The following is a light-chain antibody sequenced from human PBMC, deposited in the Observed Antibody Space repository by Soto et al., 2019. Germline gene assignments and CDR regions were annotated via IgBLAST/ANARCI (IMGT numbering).Light chain of an antibody. V-gene: IGKV3-20*01. CDR1: QSVRSSY. CDR3: QQYGSSPPEYT. J-gene: IGKJ2*01. Sequence: EIVLTQSPGTLSLSPGERATLSCRASQSVRSSYLAWYQQKPGQAPRLLIYGPSSRATGIADRFSGSGSGTDFTLTISRLEPEDFAVYYCQQYGSSPPEYTFGQGTKLEIK. CDR2: GPS.